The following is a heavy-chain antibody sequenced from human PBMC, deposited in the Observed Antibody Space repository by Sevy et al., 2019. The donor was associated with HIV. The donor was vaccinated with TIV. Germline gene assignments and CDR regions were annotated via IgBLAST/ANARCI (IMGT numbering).Heavy chain of an antibody. CDR2: ITGSSTTI. CDR1: GFTFSNYA. Sequence: GGSLRLSCAASGFTFSNYALTWVRQAPGKGLDWDSSITGSSTTIYYGDSVKGRLTVSRDNSNNTPYLNINSLRAEDTAVYYCARDGLYGGNFDYFEHWGQGTLVTVSS. V-gene: IGHV3-23*01. J-gene: IGHJ1*01. D-gene: IGHD4-17*01. CDR3: ARDGLYGGNFDYFEH.